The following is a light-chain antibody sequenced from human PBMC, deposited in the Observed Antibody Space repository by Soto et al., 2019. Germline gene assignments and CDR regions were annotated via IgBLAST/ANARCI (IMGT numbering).Light chain of an antibody. V-gene: IGKV3-15*01. J-gene: IGKJ1*01. CDR1: QSVGSN. CDR3: QQYNNWPPIT. CDR2: DIS. Sequence: EIVLTQSPATLSLSPGERATLSCRASQSVGSNYLAWYQQKPGQAPRLLIYDISIRATGIPARFSGSGSGTEFTLTISSLQSEDFAVYYCQQYNNWPPITFGQGTKVDIK.